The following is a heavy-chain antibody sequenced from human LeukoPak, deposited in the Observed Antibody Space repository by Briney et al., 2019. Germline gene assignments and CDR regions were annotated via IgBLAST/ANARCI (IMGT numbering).Heavy chain of an antibody. D-gene: IGHD2-21*02. CDR1: GGSISSYY. J-gene: IGHJ4*02. V-gene: IGHV4-4*07. CDR2: IYTSGST. CDR3: ARWGGDYFRGYFDY. Sequence: PSETLSLTCTVSGGSISSYYWSWIRQPAGRGLEWIGRIYTSGSTNYNPSLKSRVTMSVGTSKKQFSLKLSSVTAADTAVYYCARWGGDYFRGYFDYWGQGTLVTVSS.